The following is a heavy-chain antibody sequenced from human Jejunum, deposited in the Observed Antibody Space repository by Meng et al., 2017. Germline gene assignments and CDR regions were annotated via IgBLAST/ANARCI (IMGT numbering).Heavy chain of an antibody. D-gene: IGHD1/OR15-1a*01. V-gene: IGHV3-7*01. J-gene: IGHJ4*02. CDR1: GFTFSSYW. Sequence: GGSLRLSCAASGFTFSSYWMTWVRQAPGKGLEWVANIKQDGSEENYADSVKGRFTISRDNAKNSLYLQMNSLRAEDTAVYYCTRALTLAQYWGQGTLVTVSS. CDR3: TRALTLAQY. CDR2: IKQDGSEE.